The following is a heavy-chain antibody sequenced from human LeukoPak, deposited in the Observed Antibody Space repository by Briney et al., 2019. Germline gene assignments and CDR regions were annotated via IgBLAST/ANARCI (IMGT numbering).Heavy chain of an antibody. D-gene: IGHD3-3*01. CDR3: AREAITILGVVIGYFDY. Sequence: SETLSLSCTVSGGSISSYYWSWIRQPARKGLEWIGCIYTSGSTNYNPSLKSRVTMSVDTSKNQFSLKLSSVTAADMAVYYCAREAITILGVVIGYFDYWGQGTLVTVSS. V-gene: IGHV4-4*07. CDR2: IYTSGST. J-gene: IGHJ4*02. CDR1: GGSISSYY.